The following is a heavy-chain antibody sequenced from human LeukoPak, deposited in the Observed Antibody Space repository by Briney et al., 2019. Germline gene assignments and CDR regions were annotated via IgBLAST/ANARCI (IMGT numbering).Heavy chain of an antibody. CDR2: IVVGSGNT. D-gene: IGHD6-19*01. V-gene: IGHV1-58*01. CDR1: GFTFTSSA. Sequence: SVKVSCKASGFTFTSSAVQWVRQARGQRLEWIGWIVVGSGNTNYAQKFQGRVTITRDMSTSTAYMELSSLRSEDTAVYYCAAERSSSGWNPRIYDYWGQGTLVTVSS. CDR3: AAERSSSGWNPRIYDY. J-gene: IGHJ4*02.